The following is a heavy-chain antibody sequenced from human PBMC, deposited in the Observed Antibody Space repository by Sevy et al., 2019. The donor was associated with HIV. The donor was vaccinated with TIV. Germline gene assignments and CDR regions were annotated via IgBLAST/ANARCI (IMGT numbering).Heavy chain of an antibody. D-gene: IGHD5-18*01. J-gene: IGHJ4*02. Sequence: GGSLRLSCAASGFTFSSYAMHWVRQAPGNGLEYVSAISSNGGSTYYADSVKGRFTISRDNSKNTLYLQMGSLRAEDMAVYYCARGLQLWDPFDYWGQGTMVTVSS. CDR2: ISSNGGST. CDR3: ARGLQLWDPFDY. CDR1: GFTFSSYA. V-gene: IGHV3-64*02.